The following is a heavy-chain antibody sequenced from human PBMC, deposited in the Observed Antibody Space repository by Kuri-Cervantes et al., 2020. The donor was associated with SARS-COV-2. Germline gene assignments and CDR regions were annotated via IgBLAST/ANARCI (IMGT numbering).Heavy chain of an antibody. Sequence: SVKVSCKASGGTFSSYAISWVRQAPGQGLEWMGGIIPTFGTANYAQKFQGRVTITADESTSTAYMELSSLRSEDTAVYYCARTTGVRGAYFDYWGQGTLVTVSS. D-gene: IGHD7-27*01. CDR3: ARTTGVRGAYFDY. CDR1: GGTFSSYA. V-gene: IGHV1-69*13. CDR2: IIPTFGTA. J-gene: IGHJ4*02.